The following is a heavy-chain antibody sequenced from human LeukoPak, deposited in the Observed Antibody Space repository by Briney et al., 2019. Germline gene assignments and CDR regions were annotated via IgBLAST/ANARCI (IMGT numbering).Heavy chain of an antibody. CDR2: ISGSGGST. D-gene: IGHD2-8*01. CDR1: GFTFSSYA. J-gene: IGHJ4*02. Sequence: GGSLRLSCAASGFTFSSYAMSWVRQAPGKGLEWVSAISGSGGSTYYADSVKGRFTISRDNSKNTLYLQMNSLRAEDTAVYYCARDLMKMYYFDYWGQGTLVTVSS. V-gene: IGHV3-23*01. CDR3: ARDLMKMYYFDY.